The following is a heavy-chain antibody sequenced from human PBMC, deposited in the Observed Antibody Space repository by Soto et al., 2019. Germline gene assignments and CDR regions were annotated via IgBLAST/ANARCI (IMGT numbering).Heavy chain of an antibody. V-gene: IGHV1-69*10. J-gene: IGHJ4*02. CDR1: GGTFSSYA. CDR3: ARVSDYYYDSSGYYYYFDY. D-gene: IGHD3-22*01. CDR2: IIPILGIA. Sequence: ASVKVSCKASGGTFSSYAISWVRQAPGQGLEWMGGIIPILGIANYAQKFQGRVTITADKSTSTAYMELSSLRSEDTAVYYCARVSDYYYDSSGYYYYFDYWGQGTLVTVSS.